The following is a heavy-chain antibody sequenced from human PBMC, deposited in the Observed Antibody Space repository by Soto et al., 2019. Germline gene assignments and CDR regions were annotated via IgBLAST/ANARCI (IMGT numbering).Heavy chain of an antibody. CDR3: ARAIEKFYYFYYGMEV. Sequence: ASVKVSCKASGYTFTGYYIHWMRQARGQGLEWMGWINPNGGATNYAQNFQGRVTMTMDTSITTAYMEVRRLKSDDTALYYCARAIEKFYYFYYGMEVWGQGTTVIVSS. V-gene: IGHV1-2*02. CDR2: INPNGGAT. J-gene: IGHJ6*01. CDR1: GYTFTGYY.